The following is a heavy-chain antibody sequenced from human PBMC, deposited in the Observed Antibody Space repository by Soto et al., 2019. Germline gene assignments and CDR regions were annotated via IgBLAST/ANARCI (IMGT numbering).Heavy chain of an antibody. CDR1: GFTFSSYA. CDR3: AKPSFEYSSSNYFDY. Sequence: TGGSLRLSCAASGFTFSSYAMSWVRQAPGKGLEWVSAISGSGGSTYYADSVKGRFTISRDNSKNTLYLQMNSLRAEDTAVYYCAKPSFEYSSSNYFDYWGQGTLVTVSS. V-gene: IGHV3-23*01. CDR2: ISGSGGST. D-gene: IGHD6-6*01. J-gene: IGHJ4*02.